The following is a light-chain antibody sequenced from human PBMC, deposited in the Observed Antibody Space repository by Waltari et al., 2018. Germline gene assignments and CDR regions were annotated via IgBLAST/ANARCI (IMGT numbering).Light chain of an antibody. CDR1: QSIRSNF. CDR2: GTS. Sequence: ELVLTQSTGTLSLSPGERATLSCRASQSIRSNFLAWYQQKPGQAPRRLIYGTSSRATGIPERFIGSGSETDFTLTISKLEPEDLAVYYCLQYGDSPRTFGQGTKVEVK. J-gene: IGKJ1*01. CDR3: LQYGDSPRT. V-gene: IGKV3-20*01.